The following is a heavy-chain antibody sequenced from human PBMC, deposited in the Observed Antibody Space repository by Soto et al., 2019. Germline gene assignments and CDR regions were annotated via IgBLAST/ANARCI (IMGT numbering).Heavy chain of an antibody. D-gene: IGHD3-22*01. CDR1: GYTFTSYG. V-gene: IGHV1-18*01. J-gene: IGHJ4*02. CDR2: ISAYNGNT. Sequence: GASVKVSCKASGYTFTSYGISWVRQAPGQGLEWMGWISAYNGNTNYAQKLQGRVTMTTDTSTSTAYMELRSLRAEDTVVYYCAKDTYYYSSSGYYVFDSWGQGTQVTVSS. CDR3: AKDTYYYSSSGYYVFDS.